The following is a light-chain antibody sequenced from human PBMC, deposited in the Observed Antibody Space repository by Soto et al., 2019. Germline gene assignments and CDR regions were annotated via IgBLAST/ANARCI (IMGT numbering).Light chain of an antibody. CDR1: QSIHTS. CDR2: DST. J-gene: IGKJ5*01. Sequence: VLTQSPATLSLSPGERATLSCRASQSIHTSLAWYQQKSGKPPRLVIYDSTLRANGVPDRFGGSRSGTEFTLPINSLEPEDFGVYYCQQRNVWPPITFGQGTRLEIK. V-gene: IGKV3-11*01. CDR3: QQRNVWPPIT.